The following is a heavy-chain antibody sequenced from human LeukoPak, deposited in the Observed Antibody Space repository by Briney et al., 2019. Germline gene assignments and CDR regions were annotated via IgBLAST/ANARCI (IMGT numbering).Heavy chain of an antibody. CDR2: ISYDESNK. V-gene: IGHV3-30*18. CDR1: GFRFSSYG. Sequence: GGSLRLSCAASGFRFSSYGMHWVRQAPGKGLEWVAVISYDESNKFYEDSVKGRFTISRDNSKDTLYLQMNSLRAEDTAVYYCAKGGGTGYSSSWFSNWGQGTLVTVSS. J-gene: IGHJ4*02. D-gene: IGHD6-13*01. CDR3: AKGGGTGYSSSWFSN.